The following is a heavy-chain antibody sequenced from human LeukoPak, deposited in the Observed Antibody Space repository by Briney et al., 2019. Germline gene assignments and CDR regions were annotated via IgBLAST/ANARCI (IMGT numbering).Heavy chain of an antibody. J-gene: IGHJ4*02. Sequence: GGSLRLSCAASGFTFSSYWMNWVRQAPGKGLEWVSYISSSGSTIYYADSVKGRFTISRDNAKNSLYLQMNSLRAEDTAAYYCARVYSSGWYALDYWGQGTLVTVSS. CDR3: ARVYSSGWYALDY. CDR2: ISSSGSTI. CDR1: GFTFSSYW. D-gene: IGHD6-19*01. V-gene: IGHV3-48*03.